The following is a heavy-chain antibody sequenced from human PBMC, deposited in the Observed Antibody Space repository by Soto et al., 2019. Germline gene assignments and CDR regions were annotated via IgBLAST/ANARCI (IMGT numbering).Heavy chain of an antibody. D-gene: IGHD1-26*01. J-gene: IGHJ4*02. V-gene: IGHV1-18*01. CDR1: GYTFTSYG. CDR3: ARGLGSGSYHSPSGY. Sequence: ASVKVSCKASGYTFTSYGISWVRQAPGQGLEWMGLISAYGDTTNYTQKLQDRLTLTTDTSTSTVYMELSSLRSEDTAVYFCARGLGSGSYHSPSGYWGQGTLVTVS. CDR2: ISAYGDTT.